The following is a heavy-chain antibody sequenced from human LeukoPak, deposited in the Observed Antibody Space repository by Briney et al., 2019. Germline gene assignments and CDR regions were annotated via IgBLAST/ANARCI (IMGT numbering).Heavy chain of an antibody. CDR2: INWNGGST. CDR3: ARGGGQKAAAGSLYWFDP. V-gene: IGHV3-20*01. D-gene: IGHD6-13*01. CDR1: GFTFDDYG. J-gene: IGHJ5*02. Sequence: PGGSLRLSCAASGFTFDDYGMSWVRQAPGKGLEWVSGINWNGGSTGYADSVKGRFTISRDNAKNSLYLQMNSLRAEDTALYHCARGGGQKAAAGSLYWFDPWGQGTLVTVSS.